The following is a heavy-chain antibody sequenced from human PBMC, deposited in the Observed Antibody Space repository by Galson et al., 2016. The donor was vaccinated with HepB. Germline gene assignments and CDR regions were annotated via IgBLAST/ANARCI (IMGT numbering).Heavy chain of an antibody. CDR3: AKAYGSGSSFYYYYGMDV. J-gene: IGHJ6*01. D-gene: IGHD3-10*01. CDR2: INSDGSST. V-gene: IGHV3-74*01. Sequence: SLRLSCAASGFTFSSYWMHWVRQAPGKGLVWVSRINSDGSSTSYADSVKGRFTISRDNAKNTLYLQMNSLRAEDTAVYYCAKAYGSGSSFYYYYGMDVWGPRDNGHRLF. CDR1: GFTFSSYW.